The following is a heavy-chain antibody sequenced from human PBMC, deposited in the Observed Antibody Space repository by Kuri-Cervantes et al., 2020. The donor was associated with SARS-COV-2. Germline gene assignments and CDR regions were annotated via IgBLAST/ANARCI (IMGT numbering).Heavy chain of an antibody. V-gene: IGHV3-74*01. Sequence: GESLKISCAASGFTFSSYEMNWVRQAPGKGLVWVSRINPDGSYTNNADSVKGRFTLSRDNAKNMLFLQMNSLRAEDTAVYYCVRDGDHWNFDYWGQGTPVTVSS. CDR3: VRDGDHWNFDY. J-gene: IGHJ4*02. CDR2: INPDGSYT. D-gene: IGHD1-1*01. CDR1: GFTFSSYE.